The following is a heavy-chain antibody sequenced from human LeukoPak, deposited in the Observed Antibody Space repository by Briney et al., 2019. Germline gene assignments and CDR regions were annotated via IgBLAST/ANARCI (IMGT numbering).Heavy chain of an antibody. CDR1: GGTFSSYA. V-gene: IGHV1-69*05. CDR3: ARDNYAGANWFDP. Sequence: SVKVSCKASGGTFSSYAIGWVRQAPGQGLEWMGGIIPIFGTANYAQKFQGRVTITTDESTSTAYMELSSLRSEDTAVYYCARDNYAGANWFDPWGQGTLVTVSS. CDR2: IIPIFGTA. J-gene: IGHJ5*02. D-gene: IGHD1-7*01.